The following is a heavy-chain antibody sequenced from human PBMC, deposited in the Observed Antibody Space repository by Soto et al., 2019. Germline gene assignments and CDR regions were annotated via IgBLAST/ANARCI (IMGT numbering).Heavy chain of an antibody. J-gene: IGHJ5*01. Sequence: PGGSLRLSCAGSGFTFSNYAMSWARQAPGKGLEWVSTLSASGGHTDYADSVKGRFTISRDNSKNTMYLQMISLRAEDTAVYYCAKLPSSMMPNWFDSWGQGTLVTVSS. CDR1: GFTFSNYA. CDR3: AKLPSSMMPNWFDS. D-gene: IGHD2-2*01. V-gene: IGHV3-23*01. CDR2: LSASGGHT.